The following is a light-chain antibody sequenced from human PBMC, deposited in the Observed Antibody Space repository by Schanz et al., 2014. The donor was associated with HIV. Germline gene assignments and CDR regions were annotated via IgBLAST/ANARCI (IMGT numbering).Light chain of an antibody. CDR1: SIDPGGYNY. CDR3: SSYTSSSTQV. Sequence: QSVLTQPASVSGSPGQSITISCTGTSIDPGGYNYVPWYQQHPGKAPKLMIYDVSYRPSGISNRFSGSKSGSTASLTISGLRAEDESDYYCSSYTSSSTQVFGTGTKLTVL. V-gene: IGLV2-14*03. J-gene: IGLJ1*01. CDR2: DVS.